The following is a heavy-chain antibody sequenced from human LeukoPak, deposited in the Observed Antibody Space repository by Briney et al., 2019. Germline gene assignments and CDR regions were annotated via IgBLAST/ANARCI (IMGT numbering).Heavy chain of an antibody. CDR3: ARGGARSSSYYYYGMDV. D-gene: IGHD6-13*01. J-gene: IGHJ6*02. Sequence: GGSLRLSCAASGFTFSSYSMNWVRQAPGKGLEWVSYISSSSSTIYYADSVKGRFTISRDNAKNSLYLQMNSLRAEDTAVFYCARGGARSSSYYYYGMDVWGLGTTVTVSS. V-gene: IGHV3-48*01. CDR1: GFTFSSYS. CDR2: ISSSSSTI.